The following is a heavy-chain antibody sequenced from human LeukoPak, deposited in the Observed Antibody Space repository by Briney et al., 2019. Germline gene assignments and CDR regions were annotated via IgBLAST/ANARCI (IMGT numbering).Heavy chain of an antibody. CDR3: ATYCGGDRYRDTDY. V-gene: IGHV1-24*01. CDR1: GYTLTELS. J-gene: IGHJ4*02. D-gene: IGHD2-21*02. Sequence: ASVKVSCKVSGYTLTELSMHWVRQAPGKGLEWMGGFDPEDGETIYAQKFQGRVTMTEDTSTDTAYMELSSLRSEDTAVYYCATYCGGDRYRDTDYWGQGTLVTVSS. CDR2: FDPEDGET.